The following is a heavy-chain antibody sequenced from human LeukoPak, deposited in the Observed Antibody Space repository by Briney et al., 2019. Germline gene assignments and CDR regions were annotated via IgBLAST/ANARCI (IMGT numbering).Heavy chain of an antibody. CDR3: ARGPSYIDY. J-gene: IGHJ4*02. Sequence: ASETLSLTCAVYGGSFSGYYWSWIRQPPGKGLEWIGEIKHSASTNYNPSLKTRVTISVDTSKNQFSLKLSSVTAADTAVYYCARGPSYIDYWGQGTLVTVSS. CDR2: IKHSAST. D-gene: IGHD2-2*02. V-gene: IGHV4-34*01. CDR1: GGSFSGYY.